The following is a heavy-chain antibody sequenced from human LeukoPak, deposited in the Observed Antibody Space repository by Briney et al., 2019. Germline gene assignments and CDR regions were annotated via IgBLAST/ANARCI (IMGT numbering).Heavy chain of an antibody. V-gene: IGHV4-30-4*01. CDR1: GGSINSGDYY. CDR3: ARSNGSGSIISKGALQQRATVRPDY. Sequence: PSETLSLTCTVSGGSINSGDYYWSWIRQPPGKGLEWIGYIYYSGSTYYNPSLKSRVTISVDTSKNQFSLKLSSVTAADTAVYYCARSNGSGSIISKGALQQRATVRPDYWGQGTLVTVSS. D-gene: IGHD3-10*01. J-gene: IGHJ4*02. CDR2: IYYSGST.